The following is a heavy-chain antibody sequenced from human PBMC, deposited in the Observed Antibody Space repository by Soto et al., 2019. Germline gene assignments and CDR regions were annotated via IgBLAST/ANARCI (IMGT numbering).Heavy chain of an antibody. J-gene: IGHJ3*02. D-gene: IGHD6-19*01. CDR1: GFTFDDYA. CDR3: AKDGAIAVAGMGDDAFDI. V-gene: IGHV3-9*01. Sequence: GGSLRLSCAASGFTFDDYAMHWVRQAPGKGLEWVSGISWNSGSIGYADSVKGRFTISRDNAKNSLYLQMNSLRAEDTALYYCAKDGAIAVAGMGDDAFDIWGQGTMVTVSS. CDR2: ISWNSGSI.